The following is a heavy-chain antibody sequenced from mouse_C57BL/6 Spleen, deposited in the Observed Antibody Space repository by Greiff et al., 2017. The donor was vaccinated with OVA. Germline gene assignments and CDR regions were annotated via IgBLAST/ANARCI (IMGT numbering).Heavy chain of an antibody. CDR2: ISDGGSYT. J-gene: IGHJ2*01. V-gene: IGHV5-4*01. CDR1: GFTFSSYA. Sequence: EVQVVESGGGLVKPGGSLKLSCAASGFTFSSYAMSWVRPTPEKRLEWVATISDGGSYTYYPDNVKGRFTISRDNAKNNLYLQMSHLKSEDTAMYYCARNDGYYVGYFDYWGQGTTLTVSS. D-gene: IGHD2-3*01. CDR3: ARNDGYYVGYFDY.